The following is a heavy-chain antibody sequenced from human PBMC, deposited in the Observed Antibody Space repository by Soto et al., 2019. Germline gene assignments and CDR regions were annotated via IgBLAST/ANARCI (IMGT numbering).Heavy chain of an antibody. D-gene: IGHD4-17*01. Sequence: PGGSLRLSCAASGFTFSSYWMHWVRQAPGKGLVWVSRINSDGSSTSYADSVKGRFTISRDNAKNTLYLQMNGLRAEDTAVYYCASFATVAEFDYWGQGTLVTAPQ. J-gene: IGHJ4*02. CDR2: INSDGSST. V-gene: IGHV3-74*01. CDR3: ASFATVAEFDY. CDR1: GFTFSSYW.